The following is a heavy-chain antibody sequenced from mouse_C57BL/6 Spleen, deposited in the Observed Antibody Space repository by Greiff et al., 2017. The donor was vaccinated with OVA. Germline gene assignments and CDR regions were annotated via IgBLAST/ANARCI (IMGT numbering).Heavy chain of an antibody. Sequence: EVQLVESGGGLVQPGGSLSLSCAASGFTFTDYYMSWVRQPPGKALEWLGFIRNKANGYTTEYSASVKGRFTISRDNSQSILYLQMNALRAEDSATYYCASSIYDGYYGYAMDYWGQGTSVTVSS. J-gene: IGHJ4*01. D-gene: IGHD2-3*01. V-gene: IGHV7-3*01. CDR3: ASSIYDGYYGYAMDY. CDR1: GFTFTDYY. CDR2: IRNKANGYTT.